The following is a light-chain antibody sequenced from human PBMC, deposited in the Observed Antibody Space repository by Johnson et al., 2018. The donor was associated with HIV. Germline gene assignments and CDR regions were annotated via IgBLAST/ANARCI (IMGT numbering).Light chain of an antibody. V-gene: IGLV1-51*02. Sequence: QSVLTQPPSVSAAPGQKVTISCSGSSSTIGNNYVSWYQVLPGTAPKLLIYKNNNRPSGIPDLFSGSKSGTSATLAITGLQTGDEADYYCGTWDSSLSAHFVFGTGTQITVL. J-gene: IGLJ1*01. CDR3: GTWDSSLSAHFV. CDR1: SSTIGNNY. CDR2: KNN.